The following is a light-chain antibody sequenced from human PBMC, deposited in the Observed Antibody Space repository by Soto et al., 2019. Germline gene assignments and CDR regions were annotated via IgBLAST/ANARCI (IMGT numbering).Light chain of an antibody. V-gene: IGKV3-15*01. CDR1: QTIGSN. CDR2: DAS. J-gene: IGKJ1*01. Sequence: EIVMTQSPATLSVSPGERATLCLMASQTIGSNLAWYQQRPGQPPRLLIYDASTRATDIPARFTGSGSGTEFTLTISSLQSEDFAVYYCQQYNNWPPTWTFGQGTKVDIK. CDR3: QQYNNWPPTWT.